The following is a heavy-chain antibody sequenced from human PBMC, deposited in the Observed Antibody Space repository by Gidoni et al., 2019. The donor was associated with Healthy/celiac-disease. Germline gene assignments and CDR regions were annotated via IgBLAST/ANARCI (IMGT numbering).Heavy chain of an antibody. J-gene: IGHJ4*02. CDR1: GFTFSSYA. CDR3: VRDYGDYIFDY. Sequence: EGQLVESGGGLVQPGGPLRLSCSASGFTFSSYAMHWVRQAPGKGLEYVSAISSNGGSTYYADSVKGRFTISRDNSKNTLYLQMSSLRAEDTAVYYCVRDYGDYIFDYWGQGTLVTVSS. D-gene: IGHD4-17*01. CDR2: ISSNGGST. V-gene: IGHV3-64D*06.